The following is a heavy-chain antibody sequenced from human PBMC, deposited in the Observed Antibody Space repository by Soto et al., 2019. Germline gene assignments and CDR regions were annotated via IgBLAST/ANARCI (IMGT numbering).Heavy chain of an antibody. D-gene: IGHD3-10*01. CDR1: GYTLTELS. V-gene: IGHV1-24*01. Sequence: ASVKVSCKVSGYTLTELSMHWVRQAPGKGLERMGGFDPEDGETIYAQKFQGRVTMTEDTSTDTAYMELSSLRSEDTAVYYCATPSMVRASYGMDVWGQGTTVTVSS. J-gene: IGHJ6*02. CDR3: ATPSMVRASYGMDV. CDR2: FDPEDGET.